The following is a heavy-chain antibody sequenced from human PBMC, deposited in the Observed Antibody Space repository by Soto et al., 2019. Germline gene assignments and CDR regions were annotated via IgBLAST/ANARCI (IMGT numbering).Heavy chain of an antibody. Sequence: PGESLKISCKGSGYSFASYWISWVRQMPGKGLEWMGGIDPSDSYTNYSPSFQGHVTISADKSISTAYLQWSSLKASDTAMYYCARDAIKSPGINYYGMDVWGQGTTVTVSS. CDR3: ARDAIKSPGINYYGMDV. CDR2: IDPSDSYT. CDR1: GYSFASYW. J-gene: IGHJ6*02. D-gene: IGHD2-2*01. V-gene: IGHV5-10-1*01.